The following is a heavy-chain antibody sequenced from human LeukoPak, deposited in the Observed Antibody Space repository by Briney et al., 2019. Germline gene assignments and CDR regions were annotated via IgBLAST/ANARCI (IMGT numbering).Heavy chain of an antibody. CDR2: INPTSVGR. J-gene: IGHJ2*01. CDR3: ARMERGDQDWYFDL. Sequence: GASVKVSCKASGYTFTNYFVYWVRQAPGQGLEWIGIINPTSVGREYAQKFQGRITMTRDMSTSTVYMELNSLRSDDTAVYYCARMERGDQDWYFDLWGRGTLITVSS. CDR1: GYTFTNYF. V-gene: IGHV1-46*01. D-gene: IGHD4-17*01.